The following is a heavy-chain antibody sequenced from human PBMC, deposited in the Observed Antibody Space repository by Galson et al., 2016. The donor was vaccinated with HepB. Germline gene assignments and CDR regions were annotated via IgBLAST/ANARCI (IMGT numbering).Heavy chain of an antibody. CDR2: ISVYNGDT. V-gene: IGHV1-18*01. CDR3: ARDGNYGMDV. Sequence: SVKVSCKASGYTFNKYGFIWVRQAPGQGLEWMGWISVYNGDTKYAPKVQGRVTMTADTSTSTVYMDLRSLRSDDTAVYYCARDGNYGMDVWGQGTTVTVSS. J-gene: IGHJ6*02. CDR1: GYTFNKYG.